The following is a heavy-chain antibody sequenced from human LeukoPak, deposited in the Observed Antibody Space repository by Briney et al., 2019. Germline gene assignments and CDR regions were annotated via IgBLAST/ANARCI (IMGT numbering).Heavy chain of an antibody. CDR3: ARGLRYSSGWFHFDY. Sequence: GGSLRLSCAASGSTVSTNYINWVRQAPGKGLEWLSVIYSGGSTYYADSVKGRFTISRDNSKNTLYLQMNSLRAEDTAVYYCARGLRYSSGWFHFDYWGQGTLVTASS. D-gene: IGHD6-19*01. V-gene: IGHV3-53*01. CDR1: GSTVSTNY. CDR2: IYSGGST. J-gene: IGHJ4*02.